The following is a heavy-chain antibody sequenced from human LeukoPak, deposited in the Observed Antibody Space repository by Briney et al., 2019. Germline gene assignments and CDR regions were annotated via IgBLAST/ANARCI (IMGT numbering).Heavy chain of an antibody. Sequence: GASVKVSCKASGGTFSSYAISWVRQAPGQELEWMGGIIPIFGTANYAQKFQGRVTITADESTSTAYMELSSLRSEDTAVYYCARDSSGYSSIDYWGQGTLVTVSS. J-gene: IGHJ4*02. CDR1: GGTFSSYA. CDR2: IIPIFGTA. V-gene: IGHV1-69*01. CDR3: ARDSSGYSSIDY. D-gene: IGHD3-22*01.